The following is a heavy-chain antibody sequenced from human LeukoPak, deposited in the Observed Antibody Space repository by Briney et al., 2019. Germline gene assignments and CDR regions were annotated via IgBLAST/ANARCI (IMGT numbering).Heavy chain of an antibody. Sequence: SETLSLTCAVYGGSFSGYYWSWIRQPPGKGLEWIGEINHSGSTNYNPSLQSRVTVSVDTSKNQFSLKLSSVTAADTAVYYCARPVSLRLGWFDPWGQGTLVTVSS. D-gene: IGHD3-3*01. CDR2: INHSGST. V-gene: IGHV4-34*01. CDR1: GGSFSGYY. CDR3: ARPVSLRLGWFDP. J-gene: IGHJ5*02.